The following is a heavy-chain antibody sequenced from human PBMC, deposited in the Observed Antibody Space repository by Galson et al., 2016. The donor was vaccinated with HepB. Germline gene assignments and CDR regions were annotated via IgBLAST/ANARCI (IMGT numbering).Heavy chain of an antibody. J-gene: IGHJ4*02. CDR3: AIYCSSTSCSRYGDILTGYDGPF. CDR2: LYHSAST. CDR1: GGSISSSRYS. Sequence: ETLSLTCTVSGGSISSSRYSWGWIRQPPGKGLERIGCLYHSASTYYTSSLKSPVTISVDTSTNQFPLNLGAVTAADTAVSYCAIYCSSTSCSRYGDILTGYDGPFWGQGTLVTVSS. V-gene: IGHV4-39*01. D-gene: IGHD2-2*01.